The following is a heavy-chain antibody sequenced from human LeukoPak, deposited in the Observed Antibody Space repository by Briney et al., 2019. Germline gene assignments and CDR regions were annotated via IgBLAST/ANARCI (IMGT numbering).Heavy chain of an antibody. Sequence: ASVKVSCKASGYTFTGYYMHWVRQAPGQGLEWMGWINPNSGGTNYAQKFQGRVTMTRDTSISTAYMELSRLRSDDTAVYYCARWGYGSGSYYHFDYWGQGILVTVSS. J-gene: IGHJ4*02. CDR3: ARWGYGSGSYYHFDY. V-gene: IGHV1-2*02. D-gene: IGHD3-10*01. CDR2: INPNSGGT. CDR1: GYTFTGYY.